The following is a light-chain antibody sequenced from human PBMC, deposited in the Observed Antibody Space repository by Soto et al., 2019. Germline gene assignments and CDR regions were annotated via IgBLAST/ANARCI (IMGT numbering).Light chain of an antibody. Sequence: EIVMTQSPATLSVSPGERATLSCRASQSVSSNLAWYQQKPGQAPRLLIYGASTRATDIPARFSGSGSGTEFTLPISSLQSEDFAVYYCQQYNNWPPRITFGQGTRLEIK. V-gene: IGKV3-15*01. CDR3: QQYNNWPPRIT. CDR1: QSVSSN. CDR2: GAS. J-gene: IGKJ5*01.